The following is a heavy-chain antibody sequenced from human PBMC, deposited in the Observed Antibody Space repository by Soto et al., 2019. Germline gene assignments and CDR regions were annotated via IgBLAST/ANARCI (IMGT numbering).Heavy chain of an antibody. Sequence: GGSLTLSCAASGSTFNTFAMSWVRQAPGKAMEWVAAIGGGDHERYYADSVKGRFTISRDDSKSTLLLQMNSLRAEDTAVYYCAKERMDHNSVWDPFDIWGQGTVVTVSS. V-gene: IGHV3-23*01. CDR1: GSTFNTFA. D-gene: IGHD1-20*01. CDR3: AKERMDHNSVWDPFDI. CDR2: IGGGDHER. J-gene: IGHJ3*02.